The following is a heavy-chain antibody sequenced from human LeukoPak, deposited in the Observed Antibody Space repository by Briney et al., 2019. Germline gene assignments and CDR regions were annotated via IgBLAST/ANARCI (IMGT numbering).Heavy chain of an antibody. CDR2: INDSGST. Sequence: SETLSLTCAVYGGSFRGYYWSWICQPPGKGLEWIGEINDSGSTNYNPSLKSRLTISVDTAKNQFSLKLSSVTAADTAVYYCAMGITMSYWGQGTLVTVSS. V-gene: IGHV4-34*01. CDR3: AMGITMSY. J-gene: IGHJ4*02. CDR1: GGSFRGYY. D-gene: IGHD3-22*01.